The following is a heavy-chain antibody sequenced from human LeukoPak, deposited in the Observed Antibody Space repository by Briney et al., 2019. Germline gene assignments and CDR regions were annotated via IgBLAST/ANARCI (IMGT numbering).Heavy chain of an antibody. Sequence: SETLSLTXAVYGGSFRGYYWSWIRQPPGKGLEWIGEINHSGSTNYNPSLKSRVTISVDTSKNQFSLKLSSVTAADTAVYYCARSPSPYYDFWSGYSSYWYFDLWGRGTLVTVSS. CDR1: GGSFRGYY. J-gene: IGHJ2*01. V-gene: IGHV4-34*01. CDR3: ARSPSPYYDFWSGYSSYWYFDL. CDR2: INHSGST. D-gene: IGHD3-3*01.